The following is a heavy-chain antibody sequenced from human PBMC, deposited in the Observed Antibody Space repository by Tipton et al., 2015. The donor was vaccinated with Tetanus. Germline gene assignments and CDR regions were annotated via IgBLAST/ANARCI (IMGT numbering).Heavy chain of an antibody. CDR3: ARDHDTAMDPYHYYGMDV. D-gene: IGHD5-18*01. Sequence: GLVKPSETLSLTCTVSGGSISSSSYYWGWIRQPPGKGLEWIGSIYYSGSTYYNPSLKSRVTISVDTSKNQFSLKLSSVTAADTAVYYCARDHDTAMDPYHYYGMDVWGQGTTVTVSS. CDR1: GGSISSSSYY. V-gene: IGHV4-39*07. CDR2: IYYSGST. J-gene: IGHJ6*02.